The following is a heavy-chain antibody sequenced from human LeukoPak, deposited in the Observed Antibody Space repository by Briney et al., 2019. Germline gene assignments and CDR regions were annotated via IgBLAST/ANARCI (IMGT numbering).Heavy chain of an antibody. V-gene: IGHV4-39*01. Sequence: SETLSLTCTVSGGSISSTSYYWGWIRQPPGKGLEWIGTIYYSGNTYYNPSLKSRVTISVDTSQNQFSLRLRSVTAADTAVYYCARRRLSAVSTHEAFDIWGQGTVVTVSS. CDR3: ARRRLSAVSTHEAFDI. D-gene: IGHD4-11*01. CDR1: GGSISSTSYY. J-gene: IGHJ3*02. CDR2: IYYSGNT.